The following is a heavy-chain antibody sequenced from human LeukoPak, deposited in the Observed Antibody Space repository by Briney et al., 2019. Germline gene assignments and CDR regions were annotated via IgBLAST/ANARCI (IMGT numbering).Heavy chain of an antibody. CDR2: IYYSGST. J-gene: IGHJ4*02. Sequence: SETLSLTCTISGGSISSYYWSWIRQPPGKGLEWIGYIYYSGSTDYNPSLKSRVTISVDTSKNHFSLKLSSVTAADTALYYCARTPTTYTYGTFDSWGQGTLVTVSS. D-gene: IGHD5-18*01. CDR1: GGSISSYY. V-gene: IGHV4-59*01. CDR3: ARTPTTYTYGTFDS.